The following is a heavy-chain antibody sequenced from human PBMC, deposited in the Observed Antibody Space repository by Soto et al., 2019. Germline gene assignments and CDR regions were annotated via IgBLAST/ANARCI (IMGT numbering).Heavy chain of an antibody. D-gene: IGHD4-17*01. V-gene: IGHV1-3*01. CDR2: INAGNGNT. J-gene: IGHJ6*03. CDR3: ARDQTVTTDYYYYMDV. Sequence: ASVKVSCKASGYTFTSYAMHWVRQAPGQRLEWMGWINAGNGNTKYSQKFQGRVTITRDTSASTAYMELSSLRSEDTAVHYCARDQTVTTDYYYYMDVWGKGTTVTVSS. CDR1: GYTFTSYA.